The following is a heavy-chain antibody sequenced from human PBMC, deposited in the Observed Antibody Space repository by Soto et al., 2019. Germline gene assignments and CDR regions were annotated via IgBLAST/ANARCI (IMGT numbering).Heavy chain of an antibody. Sequence: SGPTLVNPTQTLTLTCTFSGFSLSTSGMCVSWIRQPPGKALEWLALIDWDDDKYYSTSLKTRLTISKDTSKNQVVLTMTNMDPVDTASYYCSRIQGGSAVAAIYGMDVWGQGTTVTVSS. CDR1: GFSLSTSGMC. D-gene: IGHD6-19*01. CDR2: IDWDDDK. V-gene: IGHV2-70*01. J-gene: IGHJ6*02. CDR3: SRIQGGSAVAAIYGMDV.